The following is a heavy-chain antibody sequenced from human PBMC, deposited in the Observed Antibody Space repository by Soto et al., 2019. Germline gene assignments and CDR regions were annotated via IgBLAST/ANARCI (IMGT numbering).Heavy chain of an antibody. D-gene: IGHD3-10*01. Sequence: PXQTLSLTCAISGYSFSSNSAALSWIRQSPSRGLEWLGRTYYGSKWYNDYAVSVKSRITINPDTSKNQFSLQLNSVTPEDTAVYYCARARGSYYGSGSFYYYGMDVWGQGTTVTVSS. CDR1: GYSFSSNSAA. CDR3: ARARGSYYGSGSFYYYGMDV. J-gene: IGHJ6*02. V-gene: IGHV6-1*01. CDR2: TYYGSKWYN.